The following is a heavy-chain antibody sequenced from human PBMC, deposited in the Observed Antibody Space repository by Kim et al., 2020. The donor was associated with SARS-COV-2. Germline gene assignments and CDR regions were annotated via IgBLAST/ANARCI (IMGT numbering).Heavy chain of an antibody. D-gene: IGHD2-2*01. Sequence: KGRFTVSRDNSKSTLYLQINSLRPEDTAVYYCAKAPIVDVPTGKTWFDPWGQGTLVIVSS. V-gene: IGHV3-30*02. CDR3: AKAPIVDVPTGKTWFDP. J-gene: IGHJ5*02.